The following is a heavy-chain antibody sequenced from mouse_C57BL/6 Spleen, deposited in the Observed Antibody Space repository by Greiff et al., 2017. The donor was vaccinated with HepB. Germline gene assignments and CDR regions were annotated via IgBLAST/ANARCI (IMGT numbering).Heavy chain of an antibody. D-gene: IGHD1-1*01. CDR3: TRRYDYYGSSYYWYFDV. J-gene: IGHJ1*03. Sequence: VQLQQSGAELVRPGASVTLSCKASGYTFTDYEMHWVKQTPVHGLEWIGAIDPETGGTAYNQKFKGTAILTADKSSSTAYMELRSLTSEDSAVYYCTRRYDYYGSSYYWYFDVWGTGTTVTVSS. V-gene: IGHV1-15*01. CDR2: IDPETGGT. CDR1: GYTFTDYE.